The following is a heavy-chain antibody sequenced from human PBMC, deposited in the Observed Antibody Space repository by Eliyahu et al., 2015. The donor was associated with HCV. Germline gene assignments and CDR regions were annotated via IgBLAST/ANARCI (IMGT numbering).Heavy chain of an antibody. J-gene: IGHJ4*02. Sequence: TISRDNSKNTLNLQMNSLRADDTAVYYCAKDRSSSWTXDYWGQGTLVTVSS. CDR3: AKDRSSSWTXDY. D-gene: IGHD6-13*01. V-gene: IGHV3-30*02.